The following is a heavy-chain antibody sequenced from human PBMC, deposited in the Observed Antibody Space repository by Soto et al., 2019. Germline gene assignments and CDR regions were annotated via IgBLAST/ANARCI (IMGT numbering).Heavy chain of an antibody. Sequence: GASVKVSCKASGYTFTGYYMHWVRQAPGQGLEWMGWISAYNGNTNYAQKLQGRVTMTTDTSTSTAYMELRSLRSDDTAVYYCARQVMTTVSYFDYWGQGTLVTVSS. D-gene: IGHD4-4*01. V-gene: IGHV1-18*04. CDR2: ISAYNGNT. J-gene: IGHJ4*02. CDR1: GYTFTGYY. CDR3: ARQVMTTVSYFDY.